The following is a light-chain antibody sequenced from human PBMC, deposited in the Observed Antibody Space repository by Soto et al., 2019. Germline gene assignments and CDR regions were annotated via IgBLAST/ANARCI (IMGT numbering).Light chain of an antibody. CDR3: QQHNSYPST. J-gene: IGKJ1*01. CDR1: QGISSW. V-gene: IGKV1-5*03. CDR2: KAS. Sequence: TRTLPALSLSVEEKVPTTARASQGISSWLAWYQQKPGKAPKLLIYKASTLESGVPARFSGSGSGTEFTLTISSLQPEDFAAYYCQQHNSYPSTFGQGTKVDIK.